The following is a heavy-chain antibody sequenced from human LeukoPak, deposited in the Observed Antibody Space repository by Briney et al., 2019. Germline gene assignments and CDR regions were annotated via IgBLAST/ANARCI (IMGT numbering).Heavy chain of an antibody. CDR1: GGTFSSYA. CDR2: IIPILGIA. D-gene: IGHD3-22*01. Sequence: SVKVSCKASGGTFSSYAISWVRQAPGQGLEWMGRIIPILGIANYAQKFQGRVTITADKSTSTAYMELSSLRSENTAVYYCARDRGPYYYDSSGNADYWGQGTLVTVSS. CDR3: ARDRGPYYYDSSGNADY. V-gene: IGHV1-69*04. J-gene: IGHJ4*02.